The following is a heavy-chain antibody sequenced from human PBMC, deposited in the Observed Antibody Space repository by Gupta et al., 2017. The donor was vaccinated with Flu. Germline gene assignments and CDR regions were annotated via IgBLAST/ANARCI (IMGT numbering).Heavy chain of an antibody. V-gene: IGHV1-69*01. D-gene: IGHD5-12*01. CDR2: IIPIFGTA. CDR3: ARAMDIVAPGGGPFDY. CDR1: GGTFSSYA. J-gene: IGHJ4*02. Sequence: QVQLVQSGAEVKKPGSSVKVSCKASGGTFSSYAISWVRQAPGQGLEWMGGIIPIFGTANYAQKFQGRVTITADESTSTAYMELSSLRSEDTAVYYCARAMDIVAPGGGPFDYWGQGTLVTVSS.